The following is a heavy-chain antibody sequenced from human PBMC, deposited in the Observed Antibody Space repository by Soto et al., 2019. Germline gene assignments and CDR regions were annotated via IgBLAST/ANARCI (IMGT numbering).Heavy chain of an antibody. J-gene: IGHJ2*01. CDR3: ASGHCFSRRSSSLDL. Sequence: SETLSLTCTVSGGSIDSDGSYWSWIRQSPGEGLEWLGYIYYSGTTYYNPSLKSRVSISLDTSKNQFSLKLSSVTAADTAIYYCASGHCFSRRSSSLDLWGRRTPATVS. CDR2: IYYSGTT. V-gene: IGHV4-31*03. D-gene: IGHD2-15*01. CDR1: GGSIDSDGSY.